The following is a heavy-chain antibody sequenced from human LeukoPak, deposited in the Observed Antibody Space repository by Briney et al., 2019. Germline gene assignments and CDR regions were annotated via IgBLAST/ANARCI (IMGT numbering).Heavy chain of an antibody. V-gene: IGHV1-69*04. CDR2: IIPILGIA. Sequence: GASVKVSCKASGGTFSSYAISWVRQAPGQGLEWMGRIIPILGIANYAQKFQGRVTITADKSTSTAYMELSSLRSEDTAVYNCARTQIITYYYDSSGYFPFDYWGQGTLVTVSS. CDR1: GGTFSSYA. D-gene: IGHD3-22*01. J-gene: IGHJ4*02. CDR3: ARTQIITYYYDSSGYFPFDY.